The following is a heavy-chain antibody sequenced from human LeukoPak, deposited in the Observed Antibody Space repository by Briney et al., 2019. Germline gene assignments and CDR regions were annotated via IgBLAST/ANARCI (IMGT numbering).Heavy chain of an antibody. CDR1: GYSFTSYW. J-gene: IGHJ4*02. Sequence: GESLKISCKGSGYSFTSYWIGWVRQMPGKGLEWMGIIYPGDSDTRYSPSFQGQVTISADKSISTAYLQWSSLKASDTAMYYCARHRTEVGATSAGFDYWGQGTLVTVSA. CDR2: IYPGDSDT. D-gene: IGHD1-26*01. V-gene: IGHV5-51*01. CDR3: ARHRTEVGATSAGFDY.